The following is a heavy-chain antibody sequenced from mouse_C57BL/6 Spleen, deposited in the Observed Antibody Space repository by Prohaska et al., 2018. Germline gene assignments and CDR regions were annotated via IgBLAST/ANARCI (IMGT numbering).Heavy chain of an antibody. CDR1: GFTFSNYW. V-gene: IGHV6-3*01. J-gene: IGHJ3*01. Sequence: EVKLEESGGGLVQPGGSMKLSCVASGFTFSNYWMNWVRQSPEKGLEWVAQIRLKAYNHGTHYAEAVKVRLTISSDDSKGSVYLQMNNLSAEDTGIYYCTADPNAYWGQGTLVTVSA. CDR3: TADPNAY. CDR2: IRLKAYNHGT.